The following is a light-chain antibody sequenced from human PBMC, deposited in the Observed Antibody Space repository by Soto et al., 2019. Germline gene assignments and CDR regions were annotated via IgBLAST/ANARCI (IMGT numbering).Light chain of an antibody. CDR3: SSYTSSSTLYV. Sequence: QSALTQPASVSGSPGQSITISCTGTSSDIGGYNYVSWYQQHPGKAPKLIIYKVTNRPSGVSDRFSGSKSGNTASLTISGLRAEDEADYYCSSYTSSSTLYVFATGTKVTVL. CDR1: SSDIGGYNY. V-gene: IGLV2-14*01. CDR2: KVT. J-gene: IGLJ1*01.